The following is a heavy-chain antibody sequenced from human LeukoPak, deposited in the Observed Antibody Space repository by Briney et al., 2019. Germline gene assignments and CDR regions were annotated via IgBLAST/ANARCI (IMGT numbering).Heavy chain of an antibody. D-gene: IGHD4-17*01. CDR2: IYYSGST. Sequence: SETLSPTCTVSGGSLTSYYWSWIRQPPGKGLEWIGYIYYSGSTNYNPSLKSRLSISVDTSKNQFSLRLRSVTAADTAVYYCARISAYGDYAGSIDYWGQGTLVTVSS. CDR3: ARISAYGDYAGSIDY. CDR1: GGSLTSYY. V-gene: IGHV4-59*01. J-gene: IGHJ4*02.